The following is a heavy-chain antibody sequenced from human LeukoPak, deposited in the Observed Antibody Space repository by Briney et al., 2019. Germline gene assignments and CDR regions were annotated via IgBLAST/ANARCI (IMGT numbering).Heavy chain of an antibody. CDR1: GFTFSSYG. V-gene: IGHV3-30*18. J-gene: IGHJ4*02. D-gene: IGHD3-16*01. CDR3: AKDRGGLDY. Sequence: GGSLRLSCAASGFTFSSYGMHWVRQAPGKGLEWVAVISYDGSNKYYADSVKGRFTISRDNSKSTLYLQMDSLRAEDTAVYYCAKDRGGLDYWGQGTLVTVSS. CDR2: ISYDGSNK.